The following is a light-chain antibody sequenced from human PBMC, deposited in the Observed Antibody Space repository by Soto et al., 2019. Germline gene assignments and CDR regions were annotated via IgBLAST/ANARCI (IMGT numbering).Light chain of an antibody. Sequence: EIVMTQSPATLSLSPGERASLSCRASQSVSSNVAWYQQKRGQAPRLLIYAASTRATGIPTRFSGSGSGTEFSLTISSQQSEDFAVYYCHQRQSWPRTFGQGTKVDIK. CDR2: AAS. V-gene: IGKV3-15*01. CDR1: QSVSSN. CDR3: HQRQSWPRT. J-gene: IGKJ1*01.